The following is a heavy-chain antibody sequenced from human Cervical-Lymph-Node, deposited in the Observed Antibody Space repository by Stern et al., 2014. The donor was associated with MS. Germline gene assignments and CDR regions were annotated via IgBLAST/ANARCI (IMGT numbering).Heavy chain of an antibody. Sequence: VQLLESGAEVMKPGASVKLSCTASGGTFSSYAISWVRQAPGQGLEWMGGIIPNFGMTNYAKKFQGRVTTTADKTTSPAYLEPGILRSVDTAVDYCARDPLGLRQRYYYGMDVWGQGTTVTVSS. D-gene: IGHD7-27*01. J-gene: IGHJ6*02. V-gene: IGHV1-69*17. CDR1: GGTFSSYA. CDR3: ARDPLGLRQRYYYGMDV. CDR2: IIPNFGMT.